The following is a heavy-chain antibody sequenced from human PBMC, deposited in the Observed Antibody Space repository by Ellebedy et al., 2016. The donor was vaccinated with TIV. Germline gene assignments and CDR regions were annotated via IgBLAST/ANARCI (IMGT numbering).Heavy chain of an antibody. CDR2: INPNSGNT. V-gene: IGHV1-8*01. CDR1: GYAFTSYD. CDR3: ARDFEFMIYVNGGEYYHYALDV. Sequence: AASVKVSCKASGYAFTSYDINWVRQAPGQGLEWMGWINPNSGNTGYAQKFQARVTMTRDNSISTAYMELSSLTSEDTAVYYCARDFEFMIYVNGGEYYHYALDVWGQGTTVTVAS. D-gene: IGHD3-10*02. J-gene: IGHJ6*02.